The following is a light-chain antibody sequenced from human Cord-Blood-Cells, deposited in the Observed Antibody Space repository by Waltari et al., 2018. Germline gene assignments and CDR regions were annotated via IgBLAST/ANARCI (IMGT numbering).Light chain of an antibody. V-gene: IGKV2-28*01. CDR1: QSLLHRNGYNY. CDR3: MQALQTRYT. Sequence: DIVMTQSPPSLPVTPGAPASIPCRSSQSLLHRNGYNYLDWYRQKHGQSPQLLIYWGSNRASGVPDRFSGSGSGTDFTLKISRVEAEDIVVYYCMQALQTRYTYGQGTKLEIK. CDR2: WGS. J-gene: IGKJ2*01.